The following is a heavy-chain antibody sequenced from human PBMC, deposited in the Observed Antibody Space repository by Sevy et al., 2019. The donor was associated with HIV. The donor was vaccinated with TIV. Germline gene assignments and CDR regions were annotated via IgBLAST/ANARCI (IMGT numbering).Heavy chain of an antibody. D-gene: IGHD6-19*01. CDR1: GYNFIGYY. CDR3: AGQTSGWYDWFDP. Sequence: ASVKVSCKASGYNFIGYYVHWVRQAPGQGLEWIGRINPMNGDTKYVRKFKGRVTITREMSVSTAYMEVSRLKSDDTAIYYCAGQTSGWYDWFDPWGQGTLVTVSS. J-gene: IGHJ5*02. CDR2: INPMNGDT. V-gene: IGHV1-2*06.